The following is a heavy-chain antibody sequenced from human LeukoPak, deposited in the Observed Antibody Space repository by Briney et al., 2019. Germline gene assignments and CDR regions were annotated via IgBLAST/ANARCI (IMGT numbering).Heavy chain of an antibody. CDR1: GFTFSNYG. CDR2: ISDSGVST. V-gene: IGHV3-23*01. Sequence: GGSLRLSCAASGFTFSNYGMNWVRQAPGKGLEWVSAISDSGVSTYYADSVKGRFTVSRDNSKNTLYLQMNSLRAEDTAVYYCAKDLGYGGNPPVYFDYWGQGTLVTVSS. CDR3: AKDLGYGGNPPVYFDY. J-gene: IGHJ4*02. D-gene: IGHD4-23*01.